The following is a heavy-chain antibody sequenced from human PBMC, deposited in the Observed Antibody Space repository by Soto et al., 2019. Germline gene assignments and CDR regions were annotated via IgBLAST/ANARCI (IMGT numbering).Heavy chain of an antibody. CDR1: GESDSDPS. CDR2: ISHSKGT. D-gene: IGHD3-16*01. J-gene: IGHJ2*01. CDR3: ARGVMEGAFKGGRRSYYWYLDL. Sequence: QAHLQQWGAGLVRPSETLSLTCAVYGESDSDPSWTWIRQSPGKGPEWLGVISHSKGTSYNPSLKSRLSTSLDTAKMQVSLKVYSATAADTAVYYCARGVMEGAFKGGRRSYYWYLDLWGRGTLVAVSS. V-gene: IGHV4-34*01.